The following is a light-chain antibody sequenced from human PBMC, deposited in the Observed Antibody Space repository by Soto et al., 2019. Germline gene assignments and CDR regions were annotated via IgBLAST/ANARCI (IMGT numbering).Light chain of an antibody. J-gene: IGKJ1*01. CDR3: QQYGSSPT. V-gene: IGKV3-20*01. Sequence: EIVLTQSPGTLPLSPGERATLSCRASQSVSSSYLAWNQQKHGQAPRLLIYGASNKATGITDRINGSGSEKDFTFTIIRLEPEDFAVYYCQQYGSSPTFGQGTKVDIK. CDR1: QSVSSSY. CDR2: GAS.